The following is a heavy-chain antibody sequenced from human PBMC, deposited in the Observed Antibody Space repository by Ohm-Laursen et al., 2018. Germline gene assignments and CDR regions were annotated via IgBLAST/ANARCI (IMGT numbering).Heavy chain of an antibody. V-gene: IGHV3-66*01. J-gene: IGHJ3*02. CDR2: IYIGGST. CDR3: ARDLQTYSAFDI. CDR1: GFTVSNNY. Sequence: SLRLSCSASGFTVSNNYMTWVRQAPGKGLEWVSVIYIGGSTYYADSVKGRFTVSRDNSKNTLYLQMNSLRPEDTAVYYCARDLQTYSAFDIWGQGTMVTISS. D-gene: IGHD2-15*01.